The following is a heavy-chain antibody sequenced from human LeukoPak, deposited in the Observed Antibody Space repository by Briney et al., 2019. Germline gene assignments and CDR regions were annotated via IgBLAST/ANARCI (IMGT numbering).Heavy chain of an antibody. D-gene: IGHD5-24*01. CDR1: GSSISSGGYY. V-gene: IGHV4-31*03. Sequence: SETLSLTCTVSGSSISSGGYYWRWIRQHPGKGLEWIVYIYYSGSTYYNPSLKSRVTISVDTSKNQFSLKLSSVTAADTAVYYCASGGMATDYWGQGTLVTVSS. CDR2: IYYSGST. J-gene: IGHJ4*02. CDR3: ASGGMATDY.